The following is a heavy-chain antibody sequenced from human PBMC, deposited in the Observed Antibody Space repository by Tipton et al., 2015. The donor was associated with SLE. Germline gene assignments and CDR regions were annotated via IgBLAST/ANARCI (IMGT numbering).Heavy chain of an antibody. CDR3: ARVPSGLGAYHFDS. CDR2: IYYSGST. V-gene: IGHV4-59*12. CDR1: GGSISSYY. D-gene: IGHD1-26*01. J-gene: IGHJ4*02. Sequence: TLSLTCTVSGGSISSYYWSWIRQPPGKGLEWIGYIYYSGSTNYNPSLKSRVTISVDTSKNQYSLKLTSVTTADTAVYYCARVPSGLGAYHFDSWGQGTLVIVS.